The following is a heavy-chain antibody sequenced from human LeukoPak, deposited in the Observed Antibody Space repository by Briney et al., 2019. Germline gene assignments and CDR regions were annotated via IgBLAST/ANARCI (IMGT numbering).Heavy chain of an antibody. CDR2: IKQDGSEK. V-gene: IGHV3-7*01. J-gene: IGHJ4*02. CDR3: ARASRGETTFL. Sequence: PGGSLRLSCAASGFTFNSFWMSWVCQAPGKGLEWVVAIKQDGSEKSYVGSVKGRFTISRDNAENSLYLQMDNLRVEDTAVYYCARASRGETTFLWGQGTLVTVSS. D-gene: IGHD4-17*01. CDR1: GFTFNSFW.